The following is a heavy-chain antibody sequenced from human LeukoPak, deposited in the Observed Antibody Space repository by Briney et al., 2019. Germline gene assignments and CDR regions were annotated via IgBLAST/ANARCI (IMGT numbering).Heavy chain of an antibody. V-gene: IGHV3-21*01. Sequence: GGSLRLSCAASGFSFSSYSMSWVRLTPGKGLEWVSSISKSNAYIYYADSVKGRFTLSRDNGKNSLYLQMNSLRAEDTAVYYCARGGYCNSSSCYVIDWGQGTPVTVSS. CDR2: ISKSNAYI. CDR3: ARGGYCNSSSCYVID. D-gene: IGHD2-2*01. J-gene: IGHJ4*02. CDR1: GFSFSSYS.